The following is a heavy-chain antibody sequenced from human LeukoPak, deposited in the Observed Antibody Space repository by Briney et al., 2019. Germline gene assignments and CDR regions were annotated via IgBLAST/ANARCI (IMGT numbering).Heavy chain of an antibody. CDR1: GFTFSTYA. Sequence: GGSLRLSCAASGFTFSTYAMSWVRQAPGKGLEWVSAISVSAGSTYYADSVKVRFTISRDNSKNTLYLQMNSLRAEDTAVYYCATGSVRYSASWYSQEGDYWGQGTLVTVSS. D-gene: IGHD6-13*01. V-gene: IGHV3-23*01. CDR2: ISVSAGST. J-gene: IGHJ4*02. CDR3: ATGSVRYSASWYSQEGDY.